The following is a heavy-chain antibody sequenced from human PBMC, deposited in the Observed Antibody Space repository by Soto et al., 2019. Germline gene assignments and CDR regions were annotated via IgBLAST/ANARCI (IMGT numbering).Heavy chain of an antibody. Sequence: QVQLVQSGAEVKKPGSSVKVSCKASGGTFSSYAISWVRQAPGQGLEWMGGIIPIFGTANYAQNFQGRVTITADESTGRAYMELSSLRSEDRAVYYCARDLYDSSGYYTRPPDYWGQGTLVTVSS. CDR2: IIPIFGTA. J-gene: IGHJ4*02. CDR3: ARDLYDSSGYYTRPPDY. CDR1: GGTFSSYA. V-gene: IGHV1-69*01. D-gene: IGHD3-22*01.